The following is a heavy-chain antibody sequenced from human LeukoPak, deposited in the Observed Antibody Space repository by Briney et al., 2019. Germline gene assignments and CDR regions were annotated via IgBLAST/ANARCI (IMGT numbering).Heavy chain of an antibody. CDR3: ARDRGRSGWKNDY. J-gene: IGHJ4*02. CDR1: GGSFSGYY. CDR2: INHSGST. V-gene: IGHV4-34*01. Sequence: PSETLSLTCAVYGGSFSGYYWSWIRQPPGKGLEWIGEINHSGSTNYNPSLKSRVTISVDTSENQFSLKLSSVTAADTAVYYCARDRGRSGWKNDYWGQGTLVTVS. D-gene: IGHD6-19*01.